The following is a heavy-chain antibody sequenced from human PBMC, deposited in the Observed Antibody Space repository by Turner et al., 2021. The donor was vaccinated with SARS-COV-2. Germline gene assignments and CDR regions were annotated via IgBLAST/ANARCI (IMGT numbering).Heavy chain of an antibody. CDR3: TTHSAPDY. V-gene: IGHV3-15*01. Sequence: ELQLVESGGGLVKPGGSLRLSCAASGFPFSHAWMSWVRQAPGKVLEWVGRIKTKTDGGTTDYAAPVKGRFTISREDSKNTLYLQMNSLKTEDTAVYYCTTHSAPDYWGQGTLVTVSS. CDR2: IKTKTDGGTT. J-gene: IGHJ4*02. D-gene: IGHD6-13*01. CDR1: GFPFSHAW.